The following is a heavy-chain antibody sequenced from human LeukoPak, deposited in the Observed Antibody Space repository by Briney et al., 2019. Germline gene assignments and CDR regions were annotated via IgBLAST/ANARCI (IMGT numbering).Heavy chain of an antibody. V-gene: IGHV3-33*06. CDR2: IWYGGSNK. D-gene: IGHD6-13*01. Sequence: GRSLRLSCAASGFTFSSYGMHWVLQAPGKGLEWVAVIWYGGSNKYYADSVKGRFTISRDNSKNTLYLQMNSLRAEDTAVYYCAKDRIAAVGGGNYYYMDVWGKGTTVTVSS. CDR1: GFTFSSYG. J-gene: IGHJ6*03. CDR3: AKDRIAAVGGGNYYYMDV.